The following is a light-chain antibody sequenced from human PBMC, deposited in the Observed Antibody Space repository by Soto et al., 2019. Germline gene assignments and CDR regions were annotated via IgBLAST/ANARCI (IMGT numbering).Light chain of an antibody. V-gene: IGLV2-11*01. CDR3: CSYAASYTLV. J-gene: IGLJ2*01. Sequence: QSVLTQPRSVSASPGQSVTISCTGTSSNVGGYNYVSWYQQNPGKALKLMIYDASKRPPGVPDRFSGSKSGNAASLTISGLQAEDEADYYCCSYAASYTLVFGGGTQLTVL. CDR1: SSNVGGYNY. CDR2: DAS.